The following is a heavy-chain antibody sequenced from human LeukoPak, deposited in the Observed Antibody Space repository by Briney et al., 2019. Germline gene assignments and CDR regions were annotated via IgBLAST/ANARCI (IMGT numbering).Heavy chain of an antibody. J-gene: IGHJ4*02. CDR1: GYTFTSYA. D-gene: IGHD3-22*01. Sequence: SCKASGYTFTSYAMHWVRQAPGKGLEWVAVISYDGSNKYYADSVKGRFTISRDNAKNSLYLQMNSLRAEDTAVYYCARSRSSGYSFDYWGQGTLVTVSS. CDR2: ISYDGSNK. CDR3: ARSRSSGYSFDY. V-gene: IGHV3-30*04.